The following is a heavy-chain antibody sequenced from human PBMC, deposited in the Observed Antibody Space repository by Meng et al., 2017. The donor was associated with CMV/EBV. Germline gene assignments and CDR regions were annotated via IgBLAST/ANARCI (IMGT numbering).Heavy chain of an antibody. CDR1: GGSVSSGSYY. CDR2: IYYSGST. J-gene: IGHJ3*02. CDR3: AGFLEWLVDENAFDI. D-gene: IGHD3-3*01. Sequence: SETLSLTCTVSGGSVSSGSYYWSCIRQPPGKGLEWIGYIYYSGSTNYNPSLKSRVTISVDTSKNQFSLKLSSVTAADTAVYYCAGFLEWLVDENAFDIWGQGTMVTVSS. V-gene: IGHV4-61*01.